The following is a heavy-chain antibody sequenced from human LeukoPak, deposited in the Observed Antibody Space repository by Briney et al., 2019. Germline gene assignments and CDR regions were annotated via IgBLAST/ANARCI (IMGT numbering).Heavy chain of an antibody. Sequence: SVKVSCRASGGTFSSYAISWVRQAPGQGLEWMGGIIPIFGTANYAQKFQGRVTITADESTSTAYMELSSLRSEDTAVYYCARDPQPNSYGLSRLGYWGQGTLVTVSS. V-gene: IGHV1-69*13. CDR3: ARDPQPNSYGLSRLGY. CDR1: GGTFSSYA. CDR2: IIPIFGTA. D-gene: IGHD5-18*01. J-gene: IGHJ4*02.